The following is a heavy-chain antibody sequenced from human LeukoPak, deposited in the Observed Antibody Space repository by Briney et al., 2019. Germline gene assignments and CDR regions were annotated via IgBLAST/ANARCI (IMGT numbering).Heavy chain of an antibody. CDR3: AREEGGLDV. J-gene: IGHJ6*02. Sequence: ASVKVSCKPSGYDFSIYTLNWVRQVPGQGPEWMGWMNTNTGKATYAQDFRGRFVFSFDSSVSTAYLEITSLKAADTAVYYCAREEGGLDVRGQGTTVIVSS. CDR2: MNTNTGKA. CDR1: GYDFSIYT. V-gene: IGHV7-4-1*02.